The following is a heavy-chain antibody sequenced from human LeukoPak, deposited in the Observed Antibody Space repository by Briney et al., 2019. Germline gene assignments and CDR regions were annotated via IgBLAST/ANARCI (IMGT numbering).Heavy chain of an antibody. CDR2: IYYSGST. V-gene: IGHV4-59*12. Sequence: SETLSLTCTVSGGSISSYYWSWIRQPPGKGLEWIGYIYYSGSTNYNPSLKSRVTISVDTSKNQFSLKLSSVTAADTAVYYCAREGQLGYFQHWGQGTLVTVSS. CDR1: GGSISSYY. J-gene: IGHJ1*01. CDR3: AREGQLGYFQH. D-gene: IGHD6-13*01.